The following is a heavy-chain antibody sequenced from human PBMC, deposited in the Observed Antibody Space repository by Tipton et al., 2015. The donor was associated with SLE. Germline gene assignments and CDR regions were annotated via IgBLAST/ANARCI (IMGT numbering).Heavy chain of an antibody. CDR2: IYTSGST. D-gene: IGHD5-12*01. CDR3: ARAPGLRYAFDI. CDR1: GGSICSGSYY. Sequence: TLSLTCTVSGGSICSGSYYWSWIRQPAGKGLEWIGRIYTSGSTNYNPSLKSRVTISVDTPKNQFSLKLSSVTAADTAVYYCARAPGLRYAFDIWGQGTMVTVSS. J-gene: IGHJ3*02. V-gene: IGHV4-61*02.